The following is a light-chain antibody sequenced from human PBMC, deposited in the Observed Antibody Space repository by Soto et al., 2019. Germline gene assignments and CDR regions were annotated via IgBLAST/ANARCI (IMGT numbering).Light chain of an antibody. CDR1: QDNSKF. V-gene: IGKV1-9*01. CDR3: QQFKSSPFT. CDR2: VAY. Sequence: IHLTQSPSSLSASVGDRVTITCRARQDNSKFLAWYQQEAGKAPKLLIYVAYTLQSEDPSRISGSGSGIVFTLIICSLQPEDFATYYCQQFKSSPFTFGPGTKVDIK. J-gene: IGKJ3*01.